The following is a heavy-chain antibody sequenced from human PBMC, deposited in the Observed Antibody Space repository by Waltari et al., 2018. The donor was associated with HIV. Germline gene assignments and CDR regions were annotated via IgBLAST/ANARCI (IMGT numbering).Heavy chain of an antibody. D-gene: IGHD6-6*01. CDR1: GGTFSSYA. J-gene: IGHJ5*02. Sequence: QVQLVQSGAEVKKPGSSVKVSCKASGGTFSSYAISWVRRAPGQGLEWMGGIIPIFGTANYAQEVQGRGTITADESTSTAYMELSSLRSEDTAVYYCARGRSSSYNWFDPWGQGTLVTVSS. V-gene: IGHV1-69*12. CDR3: ARGRSSSYNWFDP. CDR2: IIPIFGTA.